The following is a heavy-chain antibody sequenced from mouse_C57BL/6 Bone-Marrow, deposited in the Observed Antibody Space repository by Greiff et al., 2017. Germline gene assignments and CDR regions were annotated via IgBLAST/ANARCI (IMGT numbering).Heavy chain of an antibody. CDR3: ARDVNPYYYAMDY. V-gene: IGHV1-26*01. J-gene: IGHJ4*01. CDR1: GYTFTDYY. CDR2: INPNNGGT. Sequence: EVQLHQSGPELVKPGASVKISCKASGYTFTDYYMNWVKQSHGKSLEWIGDINPNNGGTSYNQKVKGKATLTVDKSASTAYMELRSLTSEDSAVYYCARDVNPYYYAMDYWGQGTSVTVSS.